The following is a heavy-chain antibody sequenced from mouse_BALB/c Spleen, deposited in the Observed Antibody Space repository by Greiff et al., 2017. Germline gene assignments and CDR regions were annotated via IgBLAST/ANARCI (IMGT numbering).Heavy chain of an antibody. CDR2: ISNGGGST. CDR1: GFTFSSYT. CDR3: ARTYYDYDGAMDY. Sequence: EVKLMESGGGLVQPGGSLKLSCAASGFTFSSYTMSWVRQTPEKRLEWVAYISNGGGSTYYPDTVKGRFTISRDNAKNTLYLQMSSLKSEDTAMYYCARTYYDYDGAMDYWGQGTSVTVSS. J-gene: IGHJ4*01. V-gene: IGHV5-12-2*01. D-gene: IGHD2-4*01.